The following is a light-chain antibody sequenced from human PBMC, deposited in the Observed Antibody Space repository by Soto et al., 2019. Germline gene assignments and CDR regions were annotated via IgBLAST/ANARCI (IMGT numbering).Light chain of an antibody. CDR3: QQSYSMPPWT. J-gene: IGKJ1*01. CDR1: QTINTY. Sequence: DIQMTQSPSSLSASVGDSVTISCRAGQTINTYLNWYQQKPGQAPKVLIFAISTLQPGVPSRFRGSGSGTEFSLTISSLQPGDAATYYCQQSYSMPPWTFGQGTKVQIK. CDR2: AIS. V-gene: IGKV1-39*01.